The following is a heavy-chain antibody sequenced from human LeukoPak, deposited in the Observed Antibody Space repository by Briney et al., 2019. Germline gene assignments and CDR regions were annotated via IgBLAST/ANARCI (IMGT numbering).Heavy chain of an antibody. Sequence: GASVTVSCKTSGYTFSAYYIHWVRQAPGQGLEWMGWIIPNSGDTSYAQKFQGRVTMTRDSSIRTAYMELSRLRSDDTAVYFCARVAYGEYGMDVWGQGTTVTVSS. J-gene: IGHJ6*02. CDR3: ARVAYGEYGMDV. CDR2: IIPNSGDT. D-gene: IGHD3-10*01. V-gene: IGHV1-2*02. CDR1: GYTFSAYY.